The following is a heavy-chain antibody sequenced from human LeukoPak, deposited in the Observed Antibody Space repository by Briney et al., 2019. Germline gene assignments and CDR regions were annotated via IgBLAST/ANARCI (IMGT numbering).Heavy chain of an antibody. V-gene: IGHV3-23*01. J-gene: IGHJ4*02. CDR1: GFTFSTYA. CDR2: ISSSGGTT. CDR3: AKDRNAWPTNFDS. D-gene: IGHD5-24*01. Sequence: GGSLRLSCAASGFTFSTYAVNWVPQAPGKGLECVSAISSSGGTTYYADSVKGRFSISRDNSKNTLYLRMNSLRAEDTAVYYCAKDRNAWPTNFDSWGQGTLVTVSA.